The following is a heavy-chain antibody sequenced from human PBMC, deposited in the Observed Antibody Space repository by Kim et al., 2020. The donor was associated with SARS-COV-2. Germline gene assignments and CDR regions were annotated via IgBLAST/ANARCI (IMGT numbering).Heavy chain of an antibody. Sequence: GGSLRRSCSASGFTFNNYAMHWVRQAPGKGLEYVSAISSNGHTTYYPDSVKDRFTISRDNSKNTLYLQMSSLRAEDTAVYYCVKERQYYYDSSGYYYDPDAFDIWGQGTMVTVSS. V-gene: IGHV3-64D*09. CDR3: VKERQYYYDSSGYYYDPDAFDI. CDR2: ISSNGHTT. CDR1: GFTFNNYA. D-gene: IGHD3-22*01. J-gene: IGHJ3*02.